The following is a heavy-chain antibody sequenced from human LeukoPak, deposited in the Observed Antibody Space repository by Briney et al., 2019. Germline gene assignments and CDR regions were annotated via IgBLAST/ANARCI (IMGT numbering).Heavy chain of an antibody. CDR1: GLTFSGHS. D-gene: IGHD3-22*01. J-gene: IGHJ3*01. Sequence: GRSLRLSCAASGLTFSGHSMHWVRPAPGKGLEWLALISYDGNIYDYEDSVKGRFTISRANSKNTLSLQMNNLRAEDTAIYYCARGVEVITGDVFDVWGQGTMVTVSS. CDR3: ARGVEVITGDVFDV. CDR2: ISYDGNIY. V-gene: IGHV3-30*03.